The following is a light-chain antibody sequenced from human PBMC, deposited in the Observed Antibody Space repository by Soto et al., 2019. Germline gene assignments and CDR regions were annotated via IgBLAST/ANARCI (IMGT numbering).Light chain of an antibody. CDR3: QQSYSTPRT. CDR1: QSISSY. J-gene: IGKJ1*01. V-gene: IGKV1-39*01. CDR2: AAS. Sequence: DIQMTQSPSSLSASVGDRVTITCRASQSISSYLNWYQQKPGKAPKLLIYAASSLQSGVPSRFSGSGYGTDFTLTISSLQPEDFATYYCQQSYSTPRTFGQVTKVDIK.